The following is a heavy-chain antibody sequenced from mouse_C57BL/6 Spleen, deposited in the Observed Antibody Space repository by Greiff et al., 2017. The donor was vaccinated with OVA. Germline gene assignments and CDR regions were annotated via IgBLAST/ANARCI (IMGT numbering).Heavy chain of an antibody. D-gene: IGHD1-1*01. J-gene: IGHJ3*01. CDR2: IDPSDSYT. V-gene: IGHV1-69*01. CDR1: GYTFTSYW. CDR3: ARYGGSYAWFAD. Sequence: QVQLQQPGAELVMPGASVKLSCKASGYTFTSYWMHWVKQRPGQGLEWIGEIDPSDSYTNYNQKFKGKSTLTVDKSSSTAYMQLSSLTSEDSAVYYCARYGGSYAWFADWGQGTLVTVSA.